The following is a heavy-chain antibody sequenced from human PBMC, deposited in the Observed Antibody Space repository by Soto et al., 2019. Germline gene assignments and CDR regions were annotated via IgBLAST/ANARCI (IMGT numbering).Heavy chain of an antibody. CDR1: GGSISSGGHS. J-gene: IGHJ4*02. D-gene: IGHD3-22*01. Sequence: QLQLRESGSGLVKPSQTLSLTCTVSGGSISSGGHSWSWTRQPPGKGLEWIGYIYHSGSTYYSPSLKSRVTISVDRSKNQFSLNLSSVTAADTAVYYCARLYISAIALDCWGQGTLVTVSS. V-gene: IGHV4-30-2*01. CDR2: IYHSGST. CDR3: ARLYISAIALDC.